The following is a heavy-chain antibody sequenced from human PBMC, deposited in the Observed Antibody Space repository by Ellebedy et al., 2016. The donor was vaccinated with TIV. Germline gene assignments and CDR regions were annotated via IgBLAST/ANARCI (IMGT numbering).Heavy chain of an antibody. CDR2: ISYDGSNK. D-gene: IGHD6-19*01. Sequence: GESLKISCAASGFTFSSYAMHWVRQAPGKGLEWVAVISYDGSNKYYADSVKGRFTISRDNSKNTLYLQMNSLRAEDTAVYYCAREFTQWRTGYFDYWGQGTLVTVSS. CDR3: AREFTQWRTGYFDY. J-gene: IGHJ4*02. V-gene: IGHV3-30-3*01. CDR1: GFTFSSYA.